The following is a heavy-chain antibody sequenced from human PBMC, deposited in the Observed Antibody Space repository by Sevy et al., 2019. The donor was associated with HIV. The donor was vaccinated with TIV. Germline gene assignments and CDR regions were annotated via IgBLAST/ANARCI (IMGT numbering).Heavy chain of an antibody. CDR3: ARGRSSIGYSYRGRDYGXDX. V-gene: IGHV4-34*01. J-gene: IGHJ6*02. D-gene: IGHD5-18*01. Sequence: SETLSLTCAVYGGSFSGYYWSWIRQPPGKGLEWIGEINHSGSTNYNPSLKSRVTISVDTSKNQFPLKLSSVTAADSXVYYCARGRSSIGYSYRGRDYGXDXWGQGTTVTVSS. CDR1: GGSFSGYY. CDR2: INHSGST.